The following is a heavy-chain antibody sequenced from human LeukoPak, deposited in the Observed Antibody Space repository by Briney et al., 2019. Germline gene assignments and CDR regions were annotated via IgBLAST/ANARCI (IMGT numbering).Heavy chain of an antibody. V-gene: IGHV3-11*01. CDR3: ARASSPIGGFDS. Sequence: PGGSLRLSCAASGFTFNQHSMSWIRQAPGKGLEWLSYISRNGGAVHYADSVEGRFTISRDNAKNSLSLQMNGLRTGDTAVYFCARASSPIGGFDSWGRGTLVTVSS. CDR2: ISRNGGAV. CDR1: GFTFNQHS. J-gene: IGHJ4*02.